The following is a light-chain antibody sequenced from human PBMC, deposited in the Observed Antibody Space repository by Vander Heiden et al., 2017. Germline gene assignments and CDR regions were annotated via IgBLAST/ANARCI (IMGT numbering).Light chain of an antibody. J-gene: IGLJ2*01. CDR1: SSNIGTNY. CDR3: AAWDDSLSGPVV. V-gene: IGLV1-47*01. CDR2: RNN. Sequence: QSVLTQPPSASGTPGQRVTIPCSGSSSNIGTNYVYWYHQLTGTAPKLLIYRNNQRPSGVPDRFSGSKSGTSASLAISGLRSEDEADYYCAAWDDSLSGPVVFGGGTKVTVL.